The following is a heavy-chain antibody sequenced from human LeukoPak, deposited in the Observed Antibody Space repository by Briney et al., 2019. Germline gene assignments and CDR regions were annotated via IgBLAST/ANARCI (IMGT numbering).Heavy chain of an antibody. J-gene: IGHJ6*03. CDR2: ISWNSGSI. CDR3: AKTGYYYYMDV. Sequence: TGGSLRLSCAASGFTFDDYAMHWVRQAPGKGLEWVSGISWNSGSIGYADSVKGRFTTSRDNAKNSLYLQMNSLRAEDTALYYCAKTGYYYYMDVWGKGTTVTVSS. V-gene: IGHV3-9*01. CDR1: GFTFDDYA.